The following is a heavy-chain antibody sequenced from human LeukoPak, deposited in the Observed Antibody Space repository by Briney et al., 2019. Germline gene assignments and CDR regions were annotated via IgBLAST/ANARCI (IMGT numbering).Heavy chain of an antibody. V-gene: IGHV3-20*04. CDR2: INWNGGST. D-gene: IGHD4-17*01. CDR3: ARYGDPNYFYFYMDV. Sequence: GGSLRLSCAASGFTFDDYGMSWVRQAPGKGLERVSGINWNGGSTGYADSVQGRFIISRDNAKNSLYLQMNSLRAEDTALYYCARYGDPNYFYFYMDVWGKGTTVTVSS. CDR1: GFTFDDYG. J-gene: IGHJ6*03.